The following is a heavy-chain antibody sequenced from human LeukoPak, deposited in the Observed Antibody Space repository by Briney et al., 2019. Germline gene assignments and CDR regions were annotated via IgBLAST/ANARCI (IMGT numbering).Heavy chain of an antibody. CDR1: GFTFSSYE. D-gene: IGHD2-2*01. CDR2: ISDSGTIT. J-gene: IGHJ2*01. V-gene: IGHV3-23*01. CDR3: AKVDCGGTGCRRFDL. Sequence: GGSLRLSCAASGFTFSSYEMNWVRQAPGKGLEWVSSISDSGTITYYADSVKGRFTISRDNSKNTLYLQMNGLRAEDAAVYYCAKVDCGGTGCRRFDLWGRGTLVTVSS.